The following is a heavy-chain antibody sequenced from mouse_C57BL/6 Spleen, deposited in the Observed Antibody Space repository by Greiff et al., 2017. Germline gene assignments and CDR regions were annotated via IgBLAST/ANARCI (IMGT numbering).Heavy chain of an antibody. Sequence: EVKLVESGGDLVKPGGSLKLSCAASGFTFSSYGMSWVRQTPDKRLEWVATISSGGSYTYYPDSVKGRFTISRDNAKNTLYLQMSSLKSEDTAMYYCAGVTTVVADAMDYWGQGTSVTVSS. J-gene: IGHJ4*01. D-gene: IGHD1-1*01. CDR2: ISSGGSYT. CDR3: AGVTTVVADAMDY. V-gene: IGHV5-6*01. CDR1: GFTFSSYG.